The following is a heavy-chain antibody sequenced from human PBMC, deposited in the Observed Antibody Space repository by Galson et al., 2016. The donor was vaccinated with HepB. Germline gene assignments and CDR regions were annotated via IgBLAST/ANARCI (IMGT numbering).Heavy chain of an antibody. CDR2: INAGNGNT. CDR1: GYTFPSHT. V-gene: IGHV1-3*01. Sequence: SVKVSCKASGYTFPSHTLNWVRQAPGQRLEWMGWINAGNGNTKYSQKFQGRVTITRDTSASTVYMELSGLRSEDTAVYYCARDPTQWLALFYSDYWGQGTLVTVSS. CDR3: ARDPTQWLALFYSDY. J-gene: IGHJ4*02. D-gene: IGHD6-19*01.